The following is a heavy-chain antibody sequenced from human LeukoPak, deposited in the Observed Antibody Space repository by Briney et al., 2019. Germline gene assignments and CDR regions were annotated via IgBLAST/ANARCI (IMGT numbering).Heavy chain of an antibody. CDR2: IKQDESEK. J-gene: IGHJ4*02. Sequence: PGGSLRLSCAASGFTFSSYWMSWVRQAPGKGLEWVANIKQDESEKYYVDSVKGRFTSSRDNAKNSLYLQMNSLRAEDTAVYYCARDPGRYYDSSGYYFDYWGQGTLVTVSS. V-gene: IGHV3-7*01. D-gene: IGHD3-22*01. CDR1: GFTFSSYW. CDR3: ARDPGRYYDSSGYYFDY.